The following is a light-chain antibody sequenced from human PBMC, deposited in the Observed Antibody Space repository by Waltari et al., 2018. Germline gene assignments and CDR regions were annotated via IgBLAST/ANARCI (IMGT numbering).Light chain of an antibody. CDR1: SSTIGSNY. CDR2: KNN. J-gene: IGLJ3*02. V-gene: IGLV1-47*01. CDR3: AAWDDSVGGLV. Sequence: QSVLTQPPSASGTPGPKVTIPCNGSSSTIGSNYVYWYQQFPGPAPKLFIFKNNQRPSGGPDRFSDSKSGTSASLAIIWVRSEDEADYYCAAWDDSVGGLVLGGGTKVTVL.